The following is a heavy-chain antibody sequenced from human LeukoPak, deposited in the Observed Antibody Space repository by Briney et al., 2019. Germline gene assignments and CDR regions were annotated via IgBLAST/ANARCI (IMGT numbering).Heavy chain of an antibody. CDR3: ARGRRYYYGSGPFDY. CDR1: GGSSSGYY. CDR2: INHSGST. Sequence: SETLSLTCAVYGGSSSGYYWSWIRQPPGKGLEWIGEINHSGSTNYNPSLKSRVTISVDTSKNQFSLKLSSVTAADTAVYYCARGRRYYYGSGPFDYWGQGILVTVSS. V-gene: IGHV4-34*01. D-gene: IGHD3-10*01. J-gene: IGHJ4*02.